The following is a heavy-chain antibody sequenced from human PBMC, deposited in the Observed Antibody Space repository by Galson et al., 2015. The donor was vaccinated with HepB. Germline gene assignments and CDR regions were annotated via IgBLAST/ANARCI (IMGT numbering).Heavy chain of an antibody. CDR1: GFTFSSYW. Sequence: SLRLSCAASGFTFSSYWMSWVRQAPGKGLEWVANIKQDGSEKYYVDSVKGRFTISRDNAKNSLYLQMNSLRAEDTAVYYCARDRNIVVVPAAIPSTWGQGTLVTVSS. CDR3: ARDRNIVVVPAAIPST. CDR2: IKQDGSEK. J-gene: IGHJ5*02. D-gene: IGHD2-2*02. V-gene: IGHV3-7*01.